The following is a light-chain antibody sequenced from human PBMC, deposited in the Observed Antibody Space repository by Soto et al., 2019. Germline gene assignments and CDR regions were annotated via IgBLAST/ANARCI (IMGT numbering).Light chain of an antibody. J-gene: IGKJ3*01. CDR1: QSISSW. CDR3: QQYHNWPPIT. V-gene: IGKV1-5*01. CDR2: DAS. Sequence: DIQMTQSPSTLSASVGDRVTITCRASQSISSWLAWYQQKPGKAPKLLIYDASSLESGVPSRFSGSGSGTEFTLTISSLQSEDFALYYCQQYHNWPPITFGPGTKVDIK.